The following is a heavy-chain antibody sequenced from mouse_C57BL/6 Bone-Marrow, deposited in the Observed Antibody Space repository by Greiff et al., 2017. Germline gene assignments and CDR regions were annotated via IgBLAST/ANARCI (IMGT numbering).Heavy chain of an antibody. V-gene: IGHV5-4*01. CDR1: GFTFSSYA. J-gene: IGHJ4*01. CDR2: ISDGGSYT. Sequence: EVKLMESGGGLVKPGGSLKLSCAASGFTFSSYAMSWVRQTPEKRLEWVATISDGGSYTYYPDNVKGRFTISRDNAKNNLYLQMSHLKSEDTAMYYCAREGVLRSFYAMDYWGQGTSVTVSS. D-gene: IGHD1-1*01. CDR3: AREGVLRSFYAMDY.